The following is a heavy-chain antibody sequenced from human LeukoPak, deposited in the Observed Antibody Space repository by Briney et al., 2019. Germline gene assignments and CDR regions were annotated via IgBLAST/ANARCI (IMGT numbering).Heavy chain of an antibody. CDR3: ANRGEFN. Sequence: PGRSLRLSCAASGFTFSSYGMHWVRQAPGKGLEWVAVISYDGSNKYYADSVKGRFTISRDNSKNTLYLQMNSLRAEDTAVYYCANRGEFNWGQGTLVTVSS. V-gene: IGHV3-30*18. J-gene: IGHJ4*02. CDR1: GFTFSSYG. CDR2: ISYDGSNK. D-gene: IGHD3-16*01.